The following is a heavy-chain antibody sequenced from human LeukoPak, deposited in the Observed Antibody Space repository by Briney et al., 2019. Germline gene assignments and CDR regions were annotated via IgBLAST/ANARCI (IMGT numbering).Heavy chain of an antibody. CDR1: GYSFISYW. D-gene: IGHD3-9*01. Sequence: GESLKISCKGSGYSFISYWISWVRQMPGKGLEWMGRIDPSDSYTNYSPSFQGHVTISADKSISTAYLQWSSLKASDTAMYYCARTGSRSGWDDAFNSLGQGTMVTVSS. V-gene: IGHV5-10-1*01. CDR3: ARTGSRSGWDDAFNS. J-gene: IGHJ3*02. CDR2: IDPSDSYT.